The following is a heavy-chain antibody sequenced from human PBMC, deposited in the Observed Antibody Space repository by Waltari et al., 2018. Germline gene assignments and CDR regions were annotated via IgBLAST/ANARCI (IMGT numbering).Heavy chain of an antibody. CDR3: ARDRDYYHSGGFDP. J-gene: IGHJ5*02. CDR2: IIPILGIA. Sequence: QVQLVQSGAEVKKPGSSVKVSCKASGGTFSSYAISWVRQAPGQGLEWMGVIIPILGIANYAQKFQGRVTITADESTSTAYMELSSLRSEDTAVYYCARDRDYYHSGGFDPWGQGTLVTVSS. D-gene: IGHD3-10*01. V-gene: IGHV1-69*04. CDR1: GGTFSSYA.